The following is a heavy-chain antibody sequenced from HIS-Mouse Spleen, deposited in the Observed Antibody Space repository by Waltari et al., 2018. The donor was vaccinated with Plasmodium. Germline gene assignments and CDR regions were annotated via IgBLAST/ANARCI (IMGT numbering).Heavy chain of an antibody. CDR1: GFTVSSNY. J-gene: IGHJ3*02. V-gene: IGHV3-53*01. CDR3: ASKTTVTNHAFDI. CDR2: IDSGSST. D-gene: IGHD4-17*01. Sequence: EVQLVESGGGLIQPGGSLRLSCAASGFTVSSNYMSWVRKAPGKGLEWVSVIDSGSSTYYADSVKGRFTISRDNSKNTLYLQRNSLRAEDTAVYYCASKTTVTNHAFDIWGQGTMVTVSS.